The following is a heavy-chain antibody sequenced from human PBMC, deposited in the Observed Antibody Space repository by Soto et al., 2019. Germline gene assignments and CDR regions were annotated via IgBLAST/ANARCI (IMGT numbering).Heavy chain of an antibody. CDR2: ISYDGNNE. Sequence: PGGSLRLSCAASGFTFSSYGMHWVRHAPGKGLEWVAVISYDGNNEYYTDSVKGRFTISRDNSKNTLYLQMNSLRAEDTAVYYCARVPPRGIPAARNAFDIWGQGTMVTVSS. CDR3: ARVPPRGIPAARNAFDI. J-gene: IGHJ3*02. CDR1: GFTFSSYG. V-gene: IGHV3-30*03. D-gene: IGHD6-13*01.